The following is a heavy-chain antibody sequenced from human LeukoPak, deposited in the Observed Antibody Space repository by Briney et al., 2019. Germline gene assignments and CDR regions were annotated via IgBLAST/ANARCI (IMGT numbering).Heavy chain of an antibody. J-gene: IGHJ6*03. D-gene: IGHD1-1*01. CDR3: ARDRGLKRYLTTGATSYYYYYMDV. Sequence: SSETLSLTCTVSGGSISSYYWSWLRQPPGKGLEWLGYIYYRGRTNYNPSLKSRVTISVDTSKNQFSLKLSSVTAADTAVYYCARDRGLKRYLTTGATSYYYYYMDVWGKGTTVTVSS. CDR2: IYYRGRT. CDR1: GGSISSYY. V-gene: IGHV4-59*12.